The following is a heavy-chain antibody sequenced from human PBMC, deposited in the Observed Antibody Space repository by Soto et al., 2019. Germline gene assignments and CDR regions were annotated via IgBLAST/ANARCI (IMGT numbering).Heavy chain of an antibody. V-gene: IGHV3-23*01. CDR1: GFTFSSYA. CDR3: ANDNSDSSAYYYGGGSFDY. J-gene: IGHJ4*02. Sequence: EVQLLESGGGLIQPGGSLRLSCVASGFTFSSYAMSWVRQAPGKGLEWVSGISGSGVSTYYADSVKGRFTISRDNSKNTLYQRMNSLRAEDTAVSYCANDNSDSSAYYYGGGSFDYCGQGTLVTVSS. D-gene: IGHD3-22*01. CDR2: ISGSGVST.